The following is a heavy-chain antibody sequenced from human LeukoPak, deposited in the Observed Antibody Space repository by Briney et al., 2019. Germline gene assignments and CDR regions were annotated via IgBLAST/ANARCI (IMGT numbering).Heavy chain of an antibody. CDR2: IEHNGASK. CDR1: GFNFINNN. D-gene: IGHD3-3*01. J-gene: IGHJ4*02. CDR3: AKDFRWSFHY. V-gene: IGHV3-30*02. Sequence: GSLRLSCAASGFNFINNNMHWVRQAPGQGLEWLAFIEHNGASKKYADSVRGRFTISRDNSNNMSYLEMNSLRNEDTAVYYCAKDFRWSFHYWGQGTLVTVSS.